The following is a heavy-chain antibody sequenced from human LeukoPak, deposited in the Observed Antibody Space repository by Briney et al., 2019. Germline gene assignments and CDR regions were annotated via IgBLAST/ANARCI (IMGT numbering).Heavy chain of an antibody. CDR1: GGSFSGYY. CDR3: ARRPLSMHAFDI. Sequence: SETLSLTCAVYGGSFSGYYWSWIRQPAGKGLEWIGRIYTSGSTNYNPSLKSRVTISVDTSKIQFSLNLSSVTAADTAVYYCARRPLSMHAFDIWGQGTMITVSS. CDR2: IYTSGST. J-gene: IGHJ3*02. V-gene: IGHV4-59*10.